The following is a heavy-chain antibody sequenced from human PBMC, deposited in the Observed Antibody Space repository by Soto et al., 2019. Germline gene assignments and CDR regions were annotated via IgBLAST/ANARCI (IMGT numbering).Heavy chain of an antibody. Sequence: PGGSLRLSCAASGFTFSSYAMSWVRQAPGKGLEWVSGISGSGGSTYYADSVKGRFTISRDNSKNTLYLQMNSLRAEDTAVYYCAKVAVAAARTLNWFDPWGQGTLVTVSS. CDR2: ISGSGGST. CDR3: AKVAVAAARTLNWFDP. J-gene: IGHJ5*02. CDR1: GFTFSSYA. V-gene: IGHV3-23*01. D-gene: IGHD2-2*01.